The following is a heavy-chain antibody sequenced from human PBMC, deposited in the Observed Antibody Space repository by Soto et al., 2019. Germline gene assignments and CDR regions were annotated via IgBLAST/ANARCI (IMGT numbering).Heavy chain of an antibody. Sequence: PGGSLRLSCTASGFTFGDYAMSWFRQAPGKGLEWVGFIRSKAYGGTTEYAASVKGRFTISRDDSKSIAYLQMNSLKTEDTAVYYCTRDWAGRYSSGLYAFDIWGQGTMVTVSS. J-gene: IGHJ3*02. D-gene: IGHD6-19*01. V-gene: IGHV3-49*03. CDR1: GFTFGDYA. CDR3: TRDWAGRYSSGLYAFDI. CDR2: IRSKAYGGTT.